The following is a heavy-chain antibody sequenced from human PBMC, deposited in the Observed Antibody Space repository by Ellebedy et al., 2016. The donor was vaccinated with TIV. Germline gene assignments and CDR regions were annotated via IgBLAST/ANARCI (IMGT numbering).Heavy chain of an antibody. CDR3: TTDGSGSYYYYGMDV. V-gene: IGHV3-15*07. CDR2: IKSKTDGETT. D-gene: IGHD3-10*01. J-gene: IGHJ6*02. CDR1: GFTFSNAW. Sequence: GESLKISXAASGFTFSNAWMNWVRQAPGKGLEWVGRIKSKTDGETTDYAAPVKGRFTISRDDSKNTLYLQMNSLKTEDTAVYYCTTDGSGSYYYYGMDVWGQGTTVTVSS.